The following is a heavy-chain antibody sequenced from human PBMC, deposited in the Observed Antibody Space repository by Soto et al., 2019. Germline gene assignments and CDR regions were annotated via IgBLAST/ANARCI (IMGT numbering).Heavy chain of an antibody. Sequence: EVQVVESGGGLVQPGGSLRLSCAASGFAVSDNSMSWVRQAPGKGLERVSFIYSDGSTYYADSVKGRFTIYRDNSENSVSVQRSSLRVDDTALYYCAREWRNYVDSWGRGTLVTVSS. CDR1: GFAVSDNS. V-gene: IGHV3-66*01. CDR2: IYSDGST. D-gene: IGHD3-3*01. J-gene: IGHJ4*02. CDR3: AREWRNYVDS.